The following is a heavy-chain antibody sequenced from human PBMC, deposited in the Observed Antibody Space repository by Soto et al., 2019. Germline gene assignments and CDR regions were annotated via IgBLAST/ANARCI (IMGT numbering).Heavy chain of an antibody. CDR1: GYSFTTYW. D-gene: IGHD6-13*01. Sequence: GESLKISCQASGYSFTTYWISWVRQMPGKGLEWMGRIDPSDSYTNYSPSFQGHVTISADKSISTAYLQWSSLQASDTAMYYCARLGIAAAEAYGLDVWGQGTTVTVSS. CDR2: IDPSDSYT. J-gene: IGHJ6*02. CDR3: ARLGIAAAEAYGLDV. V-gene: IGHV5-10-1*01.